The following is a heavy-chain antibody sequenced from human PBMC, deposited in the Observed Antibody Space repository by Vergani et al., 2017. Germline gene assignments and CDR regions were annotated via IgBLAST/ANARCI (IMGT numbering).Heavy chain of an antibody. Sequence: QVQLQESGPGLVKPSQTLSLTCTVSGGSISSGGYYWSWIRQHPGKGLEWIGYIYYSGSTYYNPSLKGRVTISVDTSKNQFSLKLSSVTAADTAVYYCARDSPLAGEYYDILTGGGGMDVWGQGTTVTVSS. CDR1: GGSISSGGYY. CDR2: IYYSGST. J-gene: IGHJ6*02. CDR3: ARDSPLAGEYYDILTGGGGMDV. V-gene: IGHV4-31*03. D-gene: IGHD3-9*01.